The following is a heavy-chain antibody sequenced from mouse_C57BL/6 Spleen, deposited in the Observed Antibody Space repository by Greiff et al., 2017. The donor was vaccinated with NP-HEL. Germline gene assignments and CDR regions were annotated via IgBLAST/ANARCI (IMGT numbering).Heavy chain of an antibody. Sequence: QVQLQQPGAELVRPGSSVKLSCKASGYTFTSYWMHWVKQRPIQGLEWIGNIDPSDSETHYNQKFKDKATLTVDKSSSTAYMQLSSLTSEDSAVYYRARGGYGYWYFDVWGTGTTGTVSS. CDR1: GYTFTSYW. CDR2: IDPSDSET. J-gene: IGHJ1*03. CDR3: ARGGYGYWYFDV. V-gene: IGHV1-52*01. D-gene: IGHD2-2*01.